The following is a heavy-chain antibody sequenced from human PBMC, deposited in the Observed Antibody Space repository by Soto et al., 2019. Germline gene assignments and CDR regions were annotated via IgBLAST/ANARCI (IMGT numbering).Heavy chain of an antibody. V-gene: IGHV5-51*01. D-gene: IGHD3-9*01. Sequence: GXSLKISCKCSGYRFTNYWIGWVRQMPGEGLEWMGIIYPGDSDTRYSPSFQGQVTISADKSINTAYLQWSSLKASDTAVYYCARRYFDWLLSGRSWFDPWGQGTLVTVSS. CDR3: ARRYFDWLLSGRSWFDP. CDR1: GYRFTNYW. CDR2: IYPGDSDT. J-gene: IGHJ5*02.